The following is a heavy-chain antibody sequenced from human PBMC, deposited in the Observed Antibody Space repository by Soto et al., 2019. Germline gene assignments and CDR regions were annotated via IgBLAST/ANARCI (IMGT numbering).Heavy chain of an antibody. CDR3: AGPRDGYNPGGFDI. CDR2: IYYSGST. CDR1: GGSISSYY. J-gene: IGHJ3*02. Sequence: PSETLSLTCTVSGGSISSYYWSWIRQPPGKGLEWIGYIYYSGSTNYNPSLNSRVTISVDTSKNQFSLKLSSVTAADTAVYYCAGPRDGYNPGGFDIWRQGTMVTVSS. V-gene: IGHV4-59*01. D-gene: IGHD5-12*01.